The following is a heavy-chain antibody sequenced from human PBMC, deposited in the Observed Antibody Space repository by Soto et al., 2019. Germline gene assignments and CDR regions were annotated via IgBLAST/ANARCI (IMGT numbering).Heavy chain of an antibody. CDR1: GYTFTGYY. V-gene: IGHV1-2*02. CDR2: INPNSGGT. Sequence: GASVKVSCKASGYTFTGYYMHWVRQAPGQGLEWMGWINPNSGGTNYAQKFPGRVTMTRDTSISTAYMELSRLRSDDTAVYYCARYWTNGVCYTSDAFDIWGQGTMVTVSS. D-gene: IGHD2-8*01. J-gene: IGHJ3*02. CDR3: ARYWTNGVCYTSDAFDI.